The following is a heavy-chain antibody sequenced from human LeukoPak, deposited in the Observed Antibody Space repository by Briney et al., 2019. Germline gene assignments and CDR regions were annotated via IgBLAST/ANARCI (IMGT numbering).Heavy chain of an antibody. CDR3: ATGGDAFDI. V-gene: IGHV3-23*01. Sequence: GGSLRLSCAASEFPFSKYAMSWVRQAPGKGLEWVPTITGSGRSTSYAASVKGRFIASRDNSQNTLSLQMNSLRAEDTAVYYCATGGDAFDIWGQGTMVTVSS. CDR1: EFPFSKYA. J-gene: IGHJ3*02. D-gene: IGHD1-26*01. CDR2: ITGSGRST.